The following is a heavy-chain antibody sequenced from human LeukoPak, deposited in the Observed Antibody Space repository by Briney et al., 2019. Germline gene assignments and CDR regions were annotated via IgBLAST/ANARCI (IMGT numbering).Heavy chain of an antibody. J-gene: IGHJ6*03. CDR2: IYHSGST. CDR1: GGSISSSNW. D-gene: IGHD3-9*01. CDR3: ASRTKYYDILADYYYYYMDV. Sequence: SETLSLTCAVSGGSISSSNWWGWVRQPPGQGLEWIGEIYHSGSTYYNPSLKSRVTISVDTSKNQFSLKLSSVTAADTAVYYCASRTKYYDILADYYYYYMDVWGKGTTVTVSS. V-gene: IGHV4-4*02.